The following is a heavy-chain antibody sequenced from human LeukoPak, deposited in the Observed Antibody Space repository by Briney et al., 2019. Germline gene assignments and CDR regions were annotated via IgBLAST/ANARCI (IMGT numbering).Heavy chain of an antibody. CDR2: MNPNSGNT. D-gene: IGHD6-13*01. V-gene: IGHV1-8*03. CDR3: ARRIAAAGTGAFDI. CDR1: GYTFTSYD. J-gene: IGHJ3*02. Sequence: ASVKVSCKASGYTFTSYDINWVRQATGQGLEWMGWMNPNSGNTGYAQKFQGRVTITRNTSISTAYVELSSLRSEDTAVSYCARRIAAAGTGAFDIWGQGTMVTVSS.